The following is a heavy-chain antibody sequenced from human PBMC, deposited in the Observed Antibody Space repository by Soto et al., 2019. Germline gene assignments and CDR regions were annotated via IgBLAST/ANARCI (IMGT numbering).Heavy chain of an antibody. Sequence: ASETLSLTCTVSGGSISSYYWSWIRQPPGKGLEWIGYIYYSGSTNYNPSLKSRVTISVDTSKNQFSLKLSSVTAADTAVYYCARVFSRGHGYYYYYYMDVWGKGTTVTVSS. J-gene: IGHJ6*03. V-gene: IGHV4-59*01. CDR1: GGSISSYY. CDR2: IYYSGST. CDR3: ARVFSRGHGYYYYYYMDV. D-gene: IGHD3-10*01.